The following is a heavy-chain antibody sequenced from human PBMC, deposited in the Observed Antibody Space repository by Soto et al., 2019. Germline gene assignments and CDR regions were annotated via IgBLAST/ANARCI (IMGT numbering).Heavy chain of an antibody. CDR2: INHSGST. CDR3: ARGLGIAARRFDY. J-gene: IGHJ4*02. CDR1: GGSFSGYY. V-gene: IGHV4-34*01. Sequence: SETLSLTCAVYGGSFSGYYWSWIRQPPGKGLEWIGEINHSGSTNYNPSLKSRVTISVDTSKNQFSLKLSSVIAADTAVYYCARGLGIAARRFDYWGQGTLVTVSS. D-gene: IGHD6-6*01.